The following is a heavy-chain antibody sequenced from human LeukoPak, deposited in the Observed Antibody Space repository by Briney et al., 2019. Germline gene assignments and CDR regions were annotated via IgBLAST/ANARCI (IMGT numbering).Heavy chain of an antibody. Sequence: PSETLSLTCTVSGGSISSGSHYWSWIRQPPGKGLEWIGEINHSGSTSYNPSLKSRVTISVDTSKNQFSLKLSSVTAADTAVYYCARGGSYYYMDVWGKGTTVTVSS. J-gene: IGHJ6*03. CDR2: INHSGST. D-gene: IGHD6-25*01. CDR1: GGSISSGSHY. CDR3: ARGGSYYYMDV. V-gene: IGHV4-39*01.